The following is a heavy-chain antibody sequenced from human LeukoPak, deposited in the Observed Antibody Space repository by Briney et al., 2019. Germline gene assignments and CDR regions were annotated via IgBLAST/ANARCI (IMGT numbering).Heavy chain of an antibody. J-gene: IGHJ3*02. D-gene: IGHD3-10*01. Sequence: GRSLRLSCAASGFTFSSYGMHWVRQAPGKGLEWVAVISYDGSNKYYADSVKGRFTIPRDNSKNTLYLQMNSLRAEDTALYYCAKGLWVVRGVIGDAFDIWGQGTMVTVSS. CDR1: GFTFSSYG. V-gene: IGHV3-30*18. CDR2: ISYDGSNK. CDR3: AKGLWVVRGVIGDAFDI.